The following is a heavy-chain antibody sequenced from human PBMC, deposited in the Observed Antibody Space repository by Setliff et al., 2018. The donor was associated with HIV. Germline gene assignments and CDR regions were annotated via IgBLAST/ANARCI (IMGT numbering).Heavy chain of an antibody. J-gene: IGHJ4*02. CDR3: ASLFHDTSAPWLYYFDH. CDR2: IYTSGRT. D-gene: IGHD3-22*01. Sequence: PSETLSLTCTVSGGSISSGSYYWSWIRQPAGKGLEWIWLIYTSGRTNYNPSLKSRVTISVDTSKNQFSLNLSSVTAADTAVYYCASLFHDTSAPWLYYFDHWGQGTLVTVSS. CDR1: GGSISSGSYY. V-gene: IGHV4-61*02.